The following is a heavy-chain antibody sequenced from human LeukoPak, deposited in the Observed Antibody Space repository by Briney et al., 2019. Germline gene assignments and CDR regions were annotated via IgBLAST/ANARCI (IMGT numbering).Heavy chain of an antibody. Sequence: PGGSLRLSCAASGFTFSSYAMHWVRQAPGKGLEWVAVISYDGNNKYYADSVKGRFTISRDNSENTLYVQINNLRAEDTAVYYCARRQVASIDYWGQGTLVTVSS. J-gene: IGHJ4*02. V-gene: IGHV3-30-3*01. CDR1: GFTFSSYA. CDR2: ISYDGNNK. CDR3: ARRQVASIDY.